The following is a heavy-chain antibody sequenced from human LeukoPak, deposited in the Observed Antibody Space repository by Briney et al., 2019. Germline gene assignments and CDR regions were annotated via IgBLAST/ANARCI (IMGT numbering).Heavy chain of an antibody. Sequence: GGSLRLSCAASGFTVSSNYMSWVRQAPGKGLEWVSVIYSGGSTYYADSVKGRFTISRDNSKNTLYLQMNSLRAEDTAVYYCARVPATADWLSPYYYGMDVWGKGTTVTVSS. V-gene: IGHV3-53*01. CDR3: ARVPATADWLSPYYYGMDV. CDR1: GFTVSSNY. D-gene: IGHD3-9*01. CDR2: IYSGGST. J-gene: IGHJ6*04.